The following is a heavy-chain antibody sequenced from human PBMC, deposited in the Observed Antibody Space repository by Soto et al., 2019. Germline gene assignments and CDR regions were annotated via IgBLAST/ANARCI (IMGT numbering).Heavy chain of an antibody. D-gene: IGHD3-9*01. V-gene: IGHV1-69*02. CDR2: IIPILGIA. CDR3: ARRRGGTISSEFDP. J-gene: IGHJ5*02. Sequence: QVQLVQSGAEVKKPGSSVKVSCKASGGTFSSYTISWVRQAPGQGLEWMGRIIPILGIANYAQKFQGRVTITADKSTSTAYMELSSLRSEDTAVYYCARRRGGTISSEFDPWGQGTLVTVSS. CDR1: GGTFSSYT.